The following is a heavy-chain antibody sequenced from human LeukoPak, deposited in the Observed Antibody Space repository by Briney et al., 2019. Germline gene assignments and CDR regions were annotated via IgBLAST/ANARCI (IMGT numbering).Heavy chain of an antibody. V-gene: IGHV4-59*01. Sequence: SETLSLTCTVSGGSISSYYWSWIRQPPRTGLECIGYIYYSGTTNSNPSLKSRVTISVATSKNQFSLKLRSVTAADTAVYYCARGGDYLFDYWGQGTLVTVSS. D-gene: IGHD4-17*01. CDR3: ARGGDYLFDY. CDR1: GGSISSYY. J-gene: IGHJ4*02. CDR2: IYYSGTT.